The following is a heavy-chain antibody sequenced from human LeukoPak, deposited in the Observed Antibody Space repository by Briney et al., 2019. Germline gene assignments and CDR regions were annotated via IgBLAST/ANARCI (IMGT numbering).Heavy chain of an antibody. Sequence: GGSLRLSCAASGFTFSSYEMNWVRQAPGKGLEWVSYISTSGNTRYYADSVKGRFTISRDNAKNSLYLQMNSLRVEDTAAYYCARELSGITSYYFDYWGQGTLVTVSS. D-gene: IGHD1-7*01. J-gene: IGHJ4*02. CDR2: ISTSGNTR. CDR3: ARELSGITSYYFDY. V-gene: IGHV3-48*03. CDR1: GFTFSSYE.